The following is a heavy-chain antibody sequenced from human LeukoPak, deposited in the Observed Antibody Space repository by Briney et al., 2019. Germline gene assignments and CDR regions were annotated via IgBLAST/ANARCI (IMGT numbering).Heavy chain of an antibody. J-gene: IGHJ5*02. V-gene: IGHV4-39*01. CDR3: ARRIANRNWFDP. D-gene: IGHD1/OR15-1a*01. CDR2: IFYSGAA. CDR1: GGSISSSDYY. Sequence: SETLSLTCTVSGGSISSSDYYWGWVRQPPGKGLEWIGSIFYSGAAHCNPSLKSRVTISVDTSNNQFSPMLSSVTAADTAVYYCARRIANRNWFDPWGQGTLVTVSS.